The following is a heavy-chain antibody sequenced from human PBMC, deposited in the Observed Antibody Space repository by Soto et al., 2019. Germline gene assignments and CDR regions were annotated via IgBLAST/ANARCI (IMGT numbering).Heavy chain of an antibody. CDR1: GGTFSSYS. D-gene: IGHD3-9*01. J-gene: IGHJ6*02. CDR3: ARAVVLTFTRFYNMDV. CDR2: LIPMFGTT. Sequence: QVQLVQSGAEVKTPGSSVTVSCKASGGTFSSYSINWVRQAPGQGLEWMGRLIPMFGTTDYAQRFQGRVTFTADESTSTPSMEVTNQTSEDTAVYYCARAVVLTFTRFYNMDVWGQGTTVTVSS. V-gene: IGHV1-69*18.